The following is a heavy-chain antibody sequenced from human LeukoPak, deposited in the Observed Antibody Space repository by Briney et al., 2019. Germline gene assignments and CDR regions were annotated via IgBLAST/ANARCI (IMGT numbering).Heavy chain of an antibody. CDR2: ISGGAETT. V-gene: IGHV3-23*01. CDR3: ARDYADYVGYFFFDY. D-gene: IGHD4-17*01. Sequence: GGSLRLSCAASGFTFNNYAMNWVRQAPGKGLEWVSSISGGAETTYYADSAKGRFTISRGNSQNTLYLQMNSLRAEDTAVYYCARDYADYVGYFFFDYWGQGTLVTVSS. J-gene: IGHJ4*02. CDR1: GFTFNNYA.